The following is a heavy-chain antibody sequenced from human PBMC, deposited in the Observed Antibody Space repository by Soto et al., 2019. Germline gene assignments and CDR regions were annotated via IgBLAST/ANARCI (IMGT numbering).Heavy chain of an antibody. CDR3: ARSSGVAFFFDY. D-gene: IGHD3-10*01. J-gene: IGHJ4*02. CDR1: GFTFSSYG. V-gene: IGHV3-33*01. Sequence: QVQLVESGGGVVQPGRSLRLSCAASGFTFSSYGMHWVRQAPGKGLEWVAVIWYDGSNKYYADSVKGRFTISRDNSKNTLYLQMNSLRAEDTAVYYCARSSGVAFFFDYWGQGTLVTVSS. CDR2: IWYDGSNK.